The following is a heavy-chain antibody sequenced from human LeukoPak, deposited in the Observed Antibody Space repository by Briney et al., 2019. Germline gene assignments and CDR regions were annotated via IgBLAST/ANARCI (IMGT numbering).Heavy chain of an antibody. D-gene: IGHD1-14*01. V-gene: IGHV3-21*01. J-gene: IGHJ4*02. CDR2: ISSSSSYI. Sequence: PGRSLRLSCAASGFTFSSYGMHWVRQAPGKGLEWVSSISSSSSYIYYADSVKGRFTISRDNAKNSLYLQMNSLRAEDTAVYYCARDMTTPFDYWGQGTLVTVSS. CDR1: GFTFSSYG. CDR3: ARDMTTPFDY.